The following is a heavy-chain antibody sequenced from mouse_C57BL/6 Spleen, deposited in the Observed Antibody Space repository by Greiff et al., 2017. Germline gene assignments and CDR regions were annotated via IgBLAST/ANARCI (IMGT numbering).Heavy chain of an antibody. V-gene: IGHV1-80*01. CDR1: GYAFSSYW. Sequence: QVQLQQSGAELVKPGASVKISCKASGYAFSSYWMNWVKQRPGKGLEWIGQIYPGDGDTNYNGKFKGKATLTADKSSSTAYMQLSSLTSEDSAVYFCAREGDYYGRAWFAYWGQGTLVTVSA. J-gene: IGHJ3*01. D-gene: IGHD1-1*01. CDR2: IYPGDGDT. CDR3: AREGDYYGRAWFAY.